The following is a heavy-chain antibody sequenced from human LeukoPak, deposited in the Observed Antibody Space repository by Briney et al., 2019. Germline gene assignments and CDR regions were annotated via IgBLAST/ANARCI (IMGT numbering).Heavy chain of an antibody. V-gene: IGHV4-59*01. J-gene: IGHJ4*02. CDR3: ARYVWGSYPTFEDY. CDR2: IYYSWST. Sequence: SETLSLTCTVSGGAISSYYWSWIRQPPGKGLEWIAYIYYSWSTNYNPPLNSRVTISVDTSKNQFSLKLSSVTAADTAVYYCARYVWGSYPTFEDYWGQGTLVTVSS. CDR1: GGAISSYY. D-gene: IGHD3-16*02.